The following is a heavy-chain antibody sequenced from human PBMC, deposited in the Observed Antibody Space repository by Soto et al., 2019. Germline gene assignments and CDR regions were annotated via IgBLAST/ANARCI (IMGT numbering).Heavy chain of an antibody. V-gene: IGHV4-34*01. CDR3: ARETYGDYVGYFDP. D-gene: IGHD4-17*01. J-gene: IGHJ5*02. Sequence: PSETLSLTCAVYGGSFSGYYWSWIRQPPGKGLEWIGEINYSGSTNYNPSLKSRVTVSVDTSKNQFSLKLSSVTAADTAVYYCARETYGDYVGYFDPWGQGIQVTVSS. CDR2: INYSGST. CDR1: GGSFSGYY.